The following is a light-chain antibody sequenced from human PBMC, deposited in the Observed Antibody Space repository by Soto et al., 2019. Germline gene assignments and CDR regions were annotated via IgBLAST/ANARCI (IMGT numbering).Light chain of an antibody. CDR1: QSVSSS. CDR3: QQYNNWPPSYT. V-gene: IGKV3-15*01. CDR2: GAS. J-gene: IGKJ2*01. Sequence: VLTQSPATLSVSPGEGATLSCRTSQSVSSSLAWYQQKPGQAPRLLMYGASSRATGIPARFSGSGSGTEFTLTIISVQSEDFAVYYCQQYNNWPPSYTFGQGTKLEIK.